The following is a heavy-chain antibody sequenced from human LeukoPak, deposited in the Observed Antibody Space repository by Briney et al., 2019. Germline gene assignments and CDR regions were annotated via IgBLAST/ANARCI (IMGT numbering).Heavy chain of an antibody. J-gene: IGHJ4*02. CDR3: ARGHLELGFDY. CDR2: IKQDGTEK. Sequence: GGSLRLSCAASGFTFSSYWMSWVRQAPGKGLEWVANIKQDGTEKYYVDSVKGRFTISRDNAKNLLYLQMNSLRAEDTAVYYCARGHLELGFDYWGQGTLVTVSS. CDR1: GFTFSSYW. V-gene: IGHV3-7*01. D-gene: IGHD1-7*01.